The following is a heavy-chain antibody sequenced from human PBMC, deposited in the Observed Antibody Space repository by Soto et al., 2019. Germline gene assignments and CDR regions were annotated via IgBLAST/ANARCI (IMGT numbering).Heavy chain of an antibody. J-gene: IGHJ4*02. CDR3: AKVGITTVTYFDY. V-gene: IGHV3-23*01. CDR1: GFTFSSYA. Sequence: GGSLRLSCAASGFTFSSYAMSWVRQAPGKGLEWVSAISGSGGSTYYADSVKGRFTISRDNSKNTLYLQMNSPRAEDTDVYYCAKVGITTVTYFDYWGQGTLVTVSS. D-gene: IGHD4-17*01. CDR2: ISGSGGST.